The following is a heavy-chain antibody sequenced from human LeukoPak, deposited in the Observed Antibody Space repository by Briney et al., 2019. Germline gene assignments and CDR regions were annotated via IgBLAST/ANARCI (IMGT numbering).Heavy chain of an antibody. CDR1: GGTFSSYV. CDR2: IIPIFGTA. CDR3: ARERLDAFDI. Sequence: ASVKVSCKASGGTFSSYVISWVRQAPGQGLEWMGGIIPIFGTANYAQKFQGRVTIIADESTSTVYMELSSLRSEDTAVYYCARERLDAFDIWGQGTTATVSS. D-gene: IGHD6-25*01. J-gene: IGHJ3*02. V-gene: IGHV1-69*01.